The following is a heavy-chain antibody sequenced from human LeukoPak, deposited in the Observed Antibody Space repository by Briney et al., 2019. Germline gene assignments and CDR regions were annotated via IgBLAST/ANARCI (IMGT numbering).Heavy chain of an antibody. Sequence: MASETLSLTCAVYGGSFSGYYWSWIRQPPGKGLEWIGEINHSGSTNYNPSLKSRVTISVDTSENQFSLKLSSVTAADTAVYYCARSYGDTRLTDYWGQGTLVTVSS. CDR1: GGSFSGYY. D-gene: IGHD4-17*01. V-gene: IGHV4-34*01. J-gene: IGHJ4*02. CDR3: ARSYGDTRLTDY. CDR2: INHSGST.